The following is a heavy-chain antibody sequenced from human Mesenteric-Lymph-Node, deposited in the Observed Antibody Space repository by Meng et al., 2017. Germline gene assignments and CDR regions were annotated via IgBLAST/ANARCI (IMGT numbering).Heavy chain of an antibody. J-gene: IGHJ3*02. CDR2: IYSGGST. V-gene: IGHV3-66*02. CDR3: ARGDYDSGRSTSYPFDI. D-gene: IGHD3-22*01. Sequence: GESLKISCAASGFSVSNNYMSWVSQAPGKGLEWVSVIYSGGSTFYADSVKGRFAISRDNSKNTLYLQLNSLRAEDTAVYYCARGDYDSGRSTSYPFDIWGQGTMVTVSS. CDR1: GFSVSNNY.